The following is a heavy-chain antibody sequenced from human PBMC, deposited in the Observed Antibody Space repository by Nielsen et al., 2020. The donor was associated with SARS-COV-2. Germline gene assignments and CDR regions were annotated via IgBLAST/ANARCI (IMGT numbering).Heavy chain of an antibody. Sequence: GSLRLSCAVYGGSFSGYYWSWIRQPPGKGLEWIGEINHSGSTNYNPSLKSRVTISVDTSKNQFSLKLSSVTAADTAVYYCARDREDYGMDVWGQGTTVTVSS. CDR1: GGSFSGYY. CDR2: INHSGST. CDR3: ARDREDYGMDV. V-gene: IGHV4-34*01. D-gene: IGHD1-14*01. J-gene: IGHJ6*02.